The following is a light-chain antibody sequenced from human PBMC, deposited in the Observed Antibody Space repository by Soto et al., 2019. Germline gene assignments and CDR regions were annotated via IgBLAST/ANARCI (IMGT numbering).Light chain of an antibody. CDR2: GAS. CDR1: QSVSSN. J-gene: IGKJ1*01. V-gene: IGKV3-15*01. CDR3: QQYNNWPPWT. Sequence: EIVMTQSPATLSVSPGERATLSCRASQSVSSNLAWYQQKPGQAPRLLIYGASTRATGIPARFSGSGSGTEFNLTVSSLQSEDFAVYYYQQYNNWPPWTFGQGTKVEIK.